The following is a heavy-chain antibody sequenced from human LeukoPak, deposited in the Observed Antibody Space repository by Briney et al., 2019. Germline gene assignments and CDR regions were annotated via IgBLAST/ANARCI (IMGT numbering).Heavy chain of an antibody. CDR3: ARGRQGIDY. V-gene: IGHV4-34*01. J-gene: IGHJ4*02. CDR2: INHSGST. CDR1: GGSFSGYY. Sequence: SVTLSLTCAVYGGSFSGYYWSWIRQPPGKGLEWIGEINHSGSTNYNPSLKSRVTISVDTSKNQFSLKLSSVTAADTAVYYCARGRQGIDYWGQGTLVTVSS.